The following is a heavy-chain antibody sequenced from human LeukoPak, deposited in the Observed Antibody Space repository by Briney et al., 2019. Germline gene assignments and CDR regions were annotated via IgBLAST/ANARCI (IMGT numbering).Heavy chain of an antibody. V-gene: IGHV4-38-2*02. D-gene: IGHD6-13*01. CDR2: IYHSGST. CDR1: GYSIISGYY. Sequence: PSETLPLTCAVSGYSIISGYYWGWIRQPPGEGLEWIGSIYHSGSTYYNPSLKSRVTISVDTSKNQFSLKLSSVTAADTAVYYCARDSYSSSWHFDYWGQGTLVTVSS. CDR3: ARDSYSSSWHFDY. J-gene: IGHJ4*02.